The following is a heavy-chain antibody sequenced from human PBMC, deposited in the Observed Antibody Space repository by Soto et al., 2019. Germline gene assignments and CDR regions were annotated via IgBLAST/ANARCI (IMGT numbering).Heavy chain of an antibody. J-gene: IGHJ3*02. CDR1: GSTFSSYA. CDR3: AKDRLVVPAAIAPDAFDI. D-gene: IGHD2-2*01. CDR2: ISGSGGST. Sequence: GGSLRLSCAASGSTFSSYAMSWVRQAPGKGLEWVSAISGSGGSTYYADSVKGRFTISRDNSKNTLYLQMNSLRAEDTAVYYCAKDRLVVPAAIAPDAFDIWGQGTTVTGSS. V-gene: IGHV3-23*01.